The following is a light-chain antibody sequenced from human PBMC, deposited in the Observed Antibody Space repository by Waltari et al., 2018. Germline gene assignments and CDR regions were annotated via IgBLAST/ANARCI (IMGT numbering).Light chain of an antibody. Sequence: QSALTQPASVSGSPGQSITISCTGSRRDIGDYAHVSWYQHRPTKAPKLMIYEVSSRPSGVSNRFSGSKSGNTASLTISGLQAEDEATYYCASFTDTRNLVFGGGTKLTVL. J-gene: IGLJ2*01. CDR2: EVS. CDR3: ASFTDTRNLV. V-gene: IGLV2-14*01. CDR1: RRDIGDYAH.